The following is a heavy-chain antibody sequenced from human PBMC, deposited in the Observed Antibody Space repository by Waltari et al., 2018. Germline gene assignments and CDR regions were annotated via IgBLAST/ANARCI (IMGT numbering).Heavy chain of an antibody. V-gene: IGHV3-64*07. D-gene: IGHD3-10*01. CDR3: ARDGRPYGGPNWFDP. Sequence: EVQLVESGGGLVQPGGSLRLSCTASGFSFGGYAMHWVRQAPGKGLEYFSAISGNGDSIYYADSVKGRFTISRDNSKNMLYLQMGSLRAEDMAVYYCARDGRPYGGPNWFDPWGQGTLVTVSS. CDR2: ISGNGDSI. CDR1: GFSFGGYA. J-gene: IGHJ5*02.